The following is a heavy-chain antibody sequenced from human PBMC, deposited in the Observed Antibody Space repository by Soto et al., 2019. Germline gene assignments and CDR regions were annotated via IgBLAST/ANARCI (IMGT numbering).Heavy chain of an antibody. Sequence: PGGSLRLSCAASGFTVSSNYMSWVRQAPGKGLEWVSVIYSGGSTYYADSVKGRFTISRDNSKNTLYLQMNSLRAEDTAVYYCARGKTKSDGYNYIFDYWGQGTLVTVSS. CDR1: GFTVSSNY. V-gene: IGHV3-53*01. CDR2: IYSGGST. J-gene: IGHJ4*02. D-gene: IGHD5-12*01. CDR3: ARGKTKSDGYNYIFDY.